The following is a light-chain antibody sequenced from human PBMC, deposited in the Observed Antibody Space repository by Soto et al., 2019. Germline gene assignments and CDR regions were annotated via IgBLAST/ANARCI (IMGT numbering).Light chain of an antibody. J-gene: IGLJ1*01. CDR1: SSDVGVYNY. V-gene: IGLV2-14*01. CDR3: SSYTSSGTSV. Sequence: QSALTQPASVSGSPGQSITISCTGTSSDVGVYNYVSWYQQHPGKAPKLMIYEVSDRPSGVSNRFSGSKSGNTASLTISGLQAEDEADYYCSSYTSSGTSVFGTGTKVTVL. CDR2: EVS.